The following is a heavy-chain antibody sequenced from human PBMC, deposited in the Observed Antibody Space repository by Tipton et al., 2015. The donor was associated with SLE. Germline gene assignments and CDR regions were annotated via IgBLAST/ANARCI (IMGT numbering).Heavy chain of an antibody. CDR2: ISATGGST. CDR3: AKDRGITFRADYFDP. Sequence: SLRLSCAASGFIFSSYGMSWVRQAPGKGLEWISSISATGGSTFYADSVKGRFTISRDNSKNILYLQMNSLGAEDTAVYYCAKDRGITFRADYFDPWGQGTLVLVSS. V-gene: IGHV3-23*01. CDR1: GFIFSSYG. D-gene: IGHD3-10*01. J-gene: IGHJ5*02.